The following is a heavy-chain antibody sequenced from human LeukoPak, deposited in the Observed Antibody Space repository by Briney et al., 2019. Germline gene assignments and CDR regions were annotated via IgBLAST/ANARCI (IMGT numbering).Heavy chain of an antibody. CDR1: GXSVITKY. V-gene: IGHV3-66*01. D-gene: IGHD6-19*01. Sequence: PGGSLRLSCAASGXSVITKYMAWVRQAPGKGLEWVSFINSGGTTNYADSVKGRFTISRDYSKNTLYLQMNSLRAEDTAVYYCATIVSDSSGWYHFDHWGQGALVTVSS. CDR2: INSGGTT. J-gene: IGHJ4*02. CDR3: ATIVSDSSGWYHFDH.